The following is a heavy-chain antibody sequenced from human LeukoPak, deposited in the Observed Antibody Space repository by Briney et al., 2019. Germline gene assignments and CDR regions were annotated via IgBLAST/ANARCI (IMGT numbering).Heavy chain of an antibody. CDR2: ISSSGSTI. J-gene: IGHJ3*02. CDR1: GFTFRSNE. Sequence: PGGSLRLSCAASGFTFRSNEMNWVRQAPGKGLERLSYISSSGSTIHYVDSVKGRFTISRDNAKNSLFLQMNSLRAEDTAVYYCASGVHYTSGWIDIWGQGTMVTVSS. CDR3: ASGVHYTSGWIDI. V-gene: IGHV3-48*03. D-gene: IGHD6-19*01.